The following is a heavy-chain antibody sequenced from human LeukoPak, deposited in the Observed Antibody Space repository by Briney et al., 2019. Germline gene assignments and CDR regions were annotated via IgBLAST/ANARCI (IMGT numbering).Heavy chain of an antibody. D-gene: IGHD5/OR15-5a*01. J-gene: IGHJ3*02. CDR2: TYYRSKGYN. CDR3: VRGLGHAFDI. V-gene: IGHV6-1*01. Sequence: SQTLSLTSAISGDSVSSNSATWSSIRQSPSRGLGWQGRTYYRSKGYNDDAVSVKSRITISPDTPKNQFSLQLSSVTPEDTAVYYCVRGLGHAFDIWGQGTMVTVSS. CDR1: GDSVSSNSAT.